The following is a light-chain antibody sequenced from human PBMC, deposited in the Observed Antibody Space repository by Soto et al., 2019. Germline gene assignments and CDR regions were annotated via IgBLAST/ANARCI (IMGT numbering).Light chain of an antibody. Sequence: EIVLTQSPAILSVSPGERATLSCRASQSISRSLAWYQQKPGQAPRLLISDASTRATGIPARFSGSGSGTDFTLTISRLEPEDFAVYYCQQYDNSPITFGQGTRLEIK. V-gene: IGKV3-15*01. CDR3: QQYDNSPIT. J-gene: IGKJ5*01. CDR2: DAS. CDR1: QSISRS.